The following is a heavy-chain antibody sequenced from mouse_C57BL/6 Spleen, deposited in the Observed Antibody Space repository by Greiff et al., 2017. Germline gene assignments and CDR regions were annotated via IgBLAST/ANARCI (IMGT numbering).Heavy chain of an antibody. D-gene: IGHD1-1*01. CDR1: GYTFTDYE. Sequence: QVQLQQSGAELVRPGASVTLSCKASGYTFTDYEMHWVKQTPVHGLEWIGAIDPETGGTAYNQKFKGKAILTADKSSSTAYMELRSLTSEDSAVYYCTREGYGSNYWGQGTTLTVSS. V-gene: IGHV1-15*01. CDR3: TREGYGSNY. CDR2: IDPETGGT. J-gene: IGHJ2*01.